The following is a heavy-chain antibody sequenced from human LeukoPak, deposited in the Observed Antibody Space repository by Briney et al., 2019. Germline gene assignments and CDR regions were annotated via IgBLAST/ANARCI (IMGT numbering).Heavy chain of an antibody. CDR1: GFTVSSNY. V-gene: IGHV3-53*01. CDR3: AKGGSSLSRRVYFDY. CDR2: IYSGGST. D-gene: IGHD1-26*01. Sequence: GGSLRLSCAASGFTVSSNYMSWVRQAPGKGLEWVSVIYSGGSTYYADSVKGRFTISRDNSKNTLYLQMNSLRAEDTAVYYCAKGGSSLSRRVYFDYWGQGTLVTVSS. J-gene: IGHJ4*02.